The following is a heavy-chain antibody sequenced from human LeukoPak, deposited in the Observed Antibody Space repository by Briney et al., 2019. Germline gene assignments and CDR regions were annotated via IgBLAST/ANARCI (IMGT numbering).Heavy chain of an antibody. CDR2: IKSNGGTT. CDR1: GFTFSSYA. V-gene: IGHV3-23*01. CDR3: AKDVNSFPYYYMDV. D-gene: IGHD2/OR15-2a*01. J-gene: IGHJ6*03. Sequence: GGSLRLSCAASGFTFSSYAMSWVRQAPGKGLEWVSGIKSNGGTTYYADSVKGRFTISRDNSKNTLYLQMNSLRAEDTAVYYCAKDVNSFPYYYMDVWGTGTTVTVSS.